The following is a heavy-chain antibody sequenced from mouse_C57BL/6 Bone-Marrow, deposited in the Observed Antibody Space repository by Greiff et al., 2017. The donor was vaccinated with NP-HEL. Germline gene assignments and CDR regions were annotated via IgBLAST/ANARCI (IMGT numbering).Heavy chain of an antibody. V-gene: IGHV1-59*01. CDR2: IDPSDSYT. CDR1: GYTFTSYW. D-gene: IGHD2-3*01. J-gene: IGHJ2*01. CDR3: ARTYDGYYVGY. Sequence: QVQLKESGAELVRPGTSVKLSCKASGYTFTSYWMHWVKQRPGQGLEWIGVIDPSDSYTNYNQKFKGKATLTVDTSSSTAYMQLSSLTSEDSAVYYCARTYDGYYVGYWGQGTTLTVSS.